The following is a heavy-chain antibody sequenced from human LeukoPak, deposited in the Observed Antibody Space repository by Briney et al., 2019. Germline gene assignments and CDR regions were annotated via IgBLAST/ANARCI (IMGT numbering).Heavy chain of an antibody. V-gene: IGHV3-66*01. CDR3: ARGEGLLNY. CDR2: IYSGGST. Sequence: GGSLRLSCAASGFTVSSNSMNWVRQAPGKGLEWVSIIYSGGSTYYADSVMGRFTISRDNSKNTLYLQMNSLRAEDTAVYSCARGEGLLNYWGQGTLVTVSS. CDR1: GFTVSSNS. J-gene: IGHJ4*02.